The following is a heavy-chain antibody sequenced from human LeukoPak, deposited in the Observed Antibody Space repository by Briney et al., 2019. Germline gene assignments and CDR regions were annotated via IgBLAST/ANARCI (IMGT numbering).Heavy chain of an antibody. CDR3: ASPKSDILTGSFDY. Sequence: SETLSLTCTVSGGSISSSSYYWGWIRQPPGKGLEWIGSIYYSGSTYYNPPLKSRVTISVDTSKNQFSLKLSSVTAADTAVYYCASPKSDILTGSFDYWGQGTLVTVSS. D-gene: IGHD3-9*01. CDR1: GGSISSSSYY. CDR2: IYYSGST. J-gene: IGHJ4*02. V-gene: IGHV4-39*01.